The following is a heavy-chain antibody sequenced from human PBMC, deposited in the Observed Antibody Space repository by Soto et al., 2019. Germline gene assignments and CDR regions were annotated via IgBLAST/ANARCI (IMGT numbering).Heavy chain of an antibody. Sequence: PGGSLRLSCAASGFSFSDYAINWVRQAPGKGLEWVSGTSVSGGTTHYADSVKGRFTISGDNSRNTLQMNSLRAEDTAVYYCAKHGVGATKAFDYWGQGTLVTVSS. V-gene: IGHV3-23*01. CDR2: TSVSGGTT. J-gene: IGHJ4*02. CDR3: AKHGVGATKAFDY. CDR1: GFSFSDYA. D-gene: IGHD1-26*01.